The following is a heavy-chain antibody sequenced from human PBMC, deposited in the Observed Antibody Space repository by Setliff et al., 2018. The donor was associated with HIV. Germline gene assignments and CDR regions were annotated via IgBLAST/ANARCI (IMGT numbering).Heavy chain of an antibody. Sequence: ASVKVSCKASGYTFTGYYMHWVRQAPGQGLEWMGWINPNSGGTNYAQKFQGWATMTRDTSISTAYMELSRLRSDDTAVYYCARDSGAAGISGFDYWGQGTLVTVSS. CDR2: INPNSGGT. J-gene: IGHJ4*02. V-gene: IGHV1-2*04. CDR1: GYTFTGYY. CDR3: ARDSGAAGISGFDY. D-gene: IGHD6-13*01.